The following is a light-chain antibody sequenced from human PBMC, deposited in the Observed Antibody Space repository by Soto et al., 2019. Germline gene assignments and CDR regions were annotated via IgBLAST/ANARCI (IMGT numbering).Light chain of an antibody. CDR1: QSISSW. Sequence: DIQMTQSPSTLSPSVGDRVTITCRASQSISSWLAWYQQKPGKAPNLLIYDASSLHSGVPSRFSATVSGTEFSLTITSLQPEDFATYYCQQLFDSPITFGQGTRLEIK. CDR3: QQLFDSPIT. V-gene: IGKV1-5*01. CDR2: DAS. J-gene: IGKJ5*01.